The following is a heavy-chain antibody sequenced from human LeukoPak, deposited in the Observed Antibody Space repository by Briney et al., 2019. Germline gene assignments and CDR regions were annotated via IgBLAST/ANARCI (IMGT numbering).Heavy chain of an antibody. D-gene: IGHD4-23*01. V-gene: IGHV3-11*04. Sequence: PGGSLRLSCAASGFTFLDYYLSWIRPPHGKGLEWVSFISSSSSSIYYADSLKGRFTISRDNAKNSLYLQMSSLRAEDTAVYYGARPNSNLDYWGQGTLVTVSS. J-gene: IGHJ4*02. CDR1: GFTFLDYY. CDR2: ISSSSSSI. CDR3: ARPNSNLDY.